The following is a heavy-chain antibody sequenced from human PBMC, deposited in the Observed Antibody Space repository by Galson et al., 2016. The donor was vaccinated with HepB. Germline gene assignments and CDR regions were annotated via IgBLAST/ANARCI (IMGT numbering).Heavy chain of an antibody. CDR1: GFTFSDFG. V-gene: IGHV3-33*01. J-gene: IGHJ6*02. D-gene: IGHD2-15*01. CDR2: IWYDGSNK. Sequence: YLRLSCAASGFTFSDFGMHWVRQAPGKGLEWVALIWYDGSNKHYADSVKGRFTISRDNSKNTLYLQMNSLTAEDTAVYYCARFGGSLGMDVWGQGTTVTVSS. CDR3: ARFGGSLGMDV.